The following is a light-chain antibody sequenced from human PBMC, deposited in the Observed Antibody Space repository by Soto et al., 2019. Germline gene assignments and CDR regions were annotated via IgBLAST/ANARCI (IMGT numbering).Light chain of an antibody. CDR3: QSYDSSLSAV. J-gene: IGLJ2*01. Sequence: QSVLTQPPSVSGAPGQRVTISCTGSSCNIGAGHDVHWNQQLPGTAPKLLIYGNSNRPSGVPDRFSGSKSGTSASLAITGLQAEDEADYYCQSYDSSLSAVFGGGTKLTVL. CDR2: GNS. CDR1: SCNIGAGHD. V-gene: IGLV1-40*01.